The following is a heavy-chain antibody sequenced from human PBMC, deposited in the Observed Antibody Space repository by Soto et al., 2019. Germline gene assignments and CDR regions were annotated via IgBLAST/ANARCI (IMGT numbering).Heavy chain of an antibody. D-gene: IGHD6-6*01. Sequence: GSLRLSCVASGFTFSSYAMSWVRQAPGKGLEWVSAISGSGGSTYYADSVKGQFTISRDNSQNTLYMQMNSLRAEDTAVYYCAKYSSSSGSYYYYIMDVWGQGTTVTVSS. CDR1: GFTFSSYA. J-gene: IGHJ6*02. V-gene: IGHV3-23*01. CDR2: ISGSGGST. CDR3: AKYSSSSGSYYYYIMDV.